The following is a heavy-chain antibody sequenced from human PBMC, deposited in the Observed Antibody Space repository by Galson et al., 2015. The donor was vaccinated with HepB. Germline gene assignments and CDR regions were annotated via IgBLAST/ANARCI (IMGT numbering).Heavy chain of an antibody. V-gene: IGHV1-3*01. J-gene: IGHJ5*02. Sequence: SVKVSCKASGYTFTSYAMHWVRQAPGQRLEWMGWINAGNGNTKYSQKFQGRVTITRDTSASTAYMELSSLRSEDTAVYYCARDLPSGDGYNYLGWFDPWGQGTLVTVSS. CDR3: ARDLPSGDGYNYLGWFDP. CDR2: INAGNGNT. D-gene: IGHD5-24*01. CDR1: GYTFTSYA.